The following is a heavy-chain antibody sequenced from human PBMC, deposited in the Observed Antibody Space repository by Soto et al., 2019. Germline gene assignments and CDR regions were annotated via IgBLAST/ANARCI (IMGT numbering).Heavy chain of an antibody. J-gene: IGHJ6*03. CDR1: GFTFSIDW. D-gene: IGHD2-15*01. Sequence: EVQLVESGGGLVQPGGSLRLSCAASGFTFSIDWMSWVRRAPGKGLEWVANIKQDGSEKYYVDSVKGRFTISRDTAKNSLYLQMNSVRAEETAVYYCARDALYCSGGSCYFNYYFYYTHVWGKGTTVTVSS. V-gene: IGHV3-7*01. CDR3: ARDALYCSGGSCYFNYYFYYTHV. CDR2: IKQDGSEK.